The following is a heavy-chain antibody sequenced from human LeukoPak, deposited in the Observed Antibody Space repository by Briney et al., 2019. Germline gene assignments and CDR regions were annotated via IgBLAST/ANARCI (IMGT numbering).Heavy chain of an antibody. CDR2: VSKDGNNI. CDR1: GFDFINFH. CDR3: AKIFHTDGYYLGEHLFDA. V-gene: IGHV3-30-3*02. D-gene: IGHD3-22*01. Sequence: GGSLRLSCAASGFDFINFHIHWVRQAPGKGLEWLAFVSKDGNNIYYADSVKGRFTTSRDNSKSTLYLQMNSLRAEDTAIYYCAKIFHTDGYYLGEHLFDAWGQGTLVTVSS. J-gene: IGHJ5*02.